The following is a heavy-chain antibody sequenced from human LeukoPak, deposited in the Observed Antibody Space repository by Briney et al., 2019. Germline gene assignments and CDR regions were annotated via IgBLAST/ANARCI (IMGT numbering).Heavy chain of an antibody. J-gene: IGHJ3*02. Sequence: GESLKISCKASGYSFTTDWIGWVRQMPGKGLEWMGIIHPGDSDTTYSPSFQGQVTFSADKSISTAYLQWSSVKASDTAMYYCARSFTNAFDMWGQGTMVTVSP. CDR1: GYSFTTDW. D-gene: IGHD3-16*02. CDR2: IHPGDSDT. CDR3: ARSFTNAFDM. V-gene: IGHV5-51*01.